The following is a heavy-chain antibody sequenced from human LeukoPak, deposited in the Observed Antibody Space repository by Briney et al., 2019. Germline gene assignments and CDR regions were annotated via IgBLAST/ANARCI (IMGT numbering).Heavy chain of an antibody. CDR3: ARDAPGNTALDY. CDR2: INGYGSST. J-gene: IGHJ4*02. D-gene: IGHD5-18*01. CDR1: GFTFISYW. V-gene: IGHV3-74*01. Sequence: TGGSLRLSCAASGFTFISYWMHWVRQAPGKGLVWVSRINGYGSSTDFADSVKGRFTISRDNAKNTLYLQMNSLRAEDTAVCYCARDAPGNTALDYWGQGTLVTVSS.